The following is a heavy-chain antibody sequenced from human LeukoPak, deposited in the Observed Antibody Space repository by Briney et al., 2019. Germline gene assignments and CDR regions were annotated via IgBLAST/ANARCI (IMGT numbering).Heavy chain of an antibody. D-gene: IGHD5-18*01. J-gene: IGHJ4*02. V-gene: IGHV3-53*01. Sequence: GGSLRLSCAASGFTVSSNYMSGVRQAPGKGLEWVSVIYSGGSTYYADSVKGRFTISRDNSKDTLSLQMNSLRAEDTAVYYCAKDIAQGYTFGSIEQDYWGQGTLVTVSS. CDR2: IYSGGST. CDR1: GFTVSSNY. CDR3: AKDIAQGYTFGSIEQDY.